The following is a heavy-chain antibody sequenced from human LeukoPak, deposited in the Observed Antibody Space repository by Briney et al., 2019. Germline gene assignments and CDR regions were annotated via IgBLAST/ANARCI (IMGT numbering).Heavy chain of an antibody. V-gene: IGHV4-4*07. D-gene: IGHD3-10*01. CDR3: AREVRFGDFFY. J-gene: IGHJ4*02. CDR1: GGSISSYY. CDR2: IYSSGGT. Sequence: SETLSLTCTVSGGSISSYYWSWIRQPAGKGLEWIGRIYSSGGTTYNPSLKSRVTMSVDTSRSEFSLQLSSVTAADTAVYYCAREVRFGDFFYWGQGTPVTVSS.